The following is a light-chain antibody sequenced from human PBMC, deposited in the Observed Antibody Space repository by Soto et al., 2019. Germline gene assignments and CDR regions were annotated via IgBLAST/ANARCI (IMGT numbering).Light chain of an antibody. V-gene: IGLV1-44*01. Sequence: QSVLAQPPSTSGTLGQRVTISCSGSSSNIGSNTVNWYQQLPGTAPKLLIYSNNQRPSGVPDGFSGSRSGTSASLAISGLQSEDEADYYCAAWDDSLNGEVCGTGTKVTVL. J-gene: IGLJ1*01. CDR1: SSNIGSNT. CDR2: SNN. CDR3: AAWDDSLNGEV.